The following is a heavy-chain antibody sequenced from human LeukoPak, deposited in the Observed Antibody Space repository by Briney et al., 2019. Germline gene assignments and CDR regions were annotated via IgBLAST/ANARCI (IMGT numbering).Heavy chain of an antibody. D-gene: IGHD3-10*01. V-gene: IGHV3-30-3*01. CDR1: GFTFRSYA. CDR3: ASGVRGVIVGARIDY. J-gene: IGHJ4*02. CDR2: ISYDGSNK. Sequence: GGSLRLSCAASGFTFRSYAMHWVRQAPGKGLEWVAVISYDGSNKYYADSVKGRFTISRDNSKNTLYLQMNSLRAEDTAVYYCASGVRGVIVGARIDYWGQGTLVTVSS.